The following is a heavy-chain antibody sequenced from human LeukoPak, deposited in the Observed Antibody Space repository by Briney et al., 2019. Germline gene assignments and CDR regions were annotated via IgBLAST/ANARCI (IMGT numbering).Heavy chain of an antibody. J-gene: IGHJ3*02. Sequence: PSETLSLTCTVSGGSIRGYFWTWIRQPPGKGLEWIGCIYYSRNTNYNPSLKSRVTISIDTSKNQFSLKLSSVTAVDTAVYYCARDYAFDIWGQGTMVTVSS. V-gene: IGHV4-59*01. CDR1: GGSIRGYF. CDR2: IYYSRNT. CDR3: ARDYAFDI.